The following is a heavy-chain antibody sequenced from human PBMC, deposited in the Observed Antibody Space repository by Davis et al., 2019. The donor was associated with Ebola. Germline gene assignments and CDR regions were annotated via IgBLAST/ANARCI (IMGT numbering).Heavy chain of an antibody. D-gene: IGHD3-16*01. CDR3: SKDGYYDYVWGTDRFQD. CDR2: ISGTGGTT. J-gene: IGHJ4*02. V-gene: IGHV3-23*01. Sequence: GESLKISCSTSGFLFVDYAMSWVRHIPGKGLEWVSAISGTGGTTYYADSVKGRFTISRDNSKSTLHLQMNSLRAEDTATYYCSKDGYYDYVWGTDRFQDWGQGALVTVS. CDR1: GFLFVDYA.